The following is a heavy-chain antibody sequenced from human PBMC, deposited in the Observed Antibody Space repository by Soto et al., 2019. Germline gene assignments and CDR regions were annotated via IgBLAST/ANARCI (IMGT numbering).Heavy chain of an antibody. CDR3: AKDASRTSGWYYFDY. CDR1: GFTFSILA. D-gene: IGHD6-19*01. Sequence: EVQLLESGGGLVRPGGSLRLSCAASGFTFSILAMGWVRQAPGKGLEWVSVIDYTGGTTYYTDSVKGRFIISRDNSKKMLYLQMNSLRADDTAVYYCAKDASRTSGWYYFDYWGQGALVTVSS. CDR2: IDYTGGTT. V-gene: IGHV3-23*01. J-gene: IGHJ4*02.